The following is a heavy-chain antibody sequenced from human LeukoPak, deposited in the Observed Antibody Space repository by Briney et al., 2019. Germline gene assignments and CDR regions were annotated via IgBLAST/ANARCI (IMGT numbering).Heavy chain of an antibody. CDR2: ISGDATTA. CDR3: AKEGGEFSYYYYGLDV. D-gene: IGHD4-17*01. V-gene: IGHV3-43*02. CDR1: GFNLDDYA. Sequence: GALRLSCAASGFNLDDYAMHWVRQAPGKGLEGVSFISGDATTAYYADSVKGRFIISRDNSKNSLYLQMNSLGTEDTALYYCAKEGGEFSYYYYGLDVWGQGTTVTVSS. J-gene: IGHJ6*02.